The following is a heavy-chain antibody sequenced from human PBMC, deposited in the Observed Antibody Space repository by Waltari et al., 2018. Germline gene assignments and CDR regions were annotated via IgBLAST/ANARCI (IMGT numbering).Heavy chain of an antibody. V-gene: IGHV4-39*01. CDR1: GTSIRSTNSY. D-gene: IGHD2-21*02. CDR3: ARHQDWVVVSATWFDP. J-gene: IGHJ5*02. Sequence: QLRLQESGPGLVQPSDTLSLTCTVSGTSIRSTNSYWGWIRQPPGKGLEWIGSIYYSGNTYYNPSLKSRVTMSADTSKNQFSLKLSSVTAADTAVYYCARHQDWVVVSATWFDPWGQGTLVTVSS. CDR2: IYYSGNT.